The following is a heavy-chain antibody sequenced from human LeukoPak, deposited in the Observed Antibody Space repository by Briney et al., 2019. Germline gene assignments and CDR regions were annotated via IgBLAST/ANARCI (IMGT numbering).Heavy chain of an antibody. CDR2: IYYSGST. V-gene: IGHV4-39*01. J-gene: IGHJ4*02. D-gene: IGHD3-10*01. CDR3: ARHGYMVRGVIYDY. CDR1: RGSHSSSRYY. Sequence: SETVSHTCILSRGSHSSSRYYCGGIRQPPGKGLEWIGSIYYSGSTYYNPSLKSRVTISVDTSKNEFSLKLSSVTSADTAVYYCARHGYMVRGVIYDYWGQGTLVTVSS.